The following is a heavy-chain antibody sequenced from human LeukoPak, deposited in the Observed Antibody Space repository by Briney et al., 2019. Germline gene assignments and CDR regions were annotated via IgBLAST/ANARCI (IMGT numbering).Heavy chain of an antibody. J-gene: IGHJ5*02. CDR3: AREYRSGWFS. D-gene: IGHD6-19*01. CDR1: GDSVSSNSAA. Sequence: SPSLSLTFAFSGDSVSSNSAAWNWIRQSPSRGLEWLGSTYYRSKWYNEYAVYVKSRITINPDTSKNQFSLQLNSVTPEDTAVYYCAREYRSGWFSWGQGTLVTVSS. V-gene: IGHV6-1*01. CDR2: TYYRSKWYN.